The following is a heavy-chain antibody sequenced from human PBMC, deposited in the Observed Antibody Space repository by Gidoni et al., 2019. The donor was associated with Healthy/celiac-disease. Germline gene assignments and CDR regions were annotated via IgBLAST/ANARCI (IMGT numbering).Heavy chain of an antibody. J-gene: IGHJ6*04. CDR1: GYTFTSYA. CDR3: ARDTDFWSGWGMDV. V-gene: IGHV1-3*01. D-gene: IGHD3-3*01. CDR2: INAGNGNT. Sequence: QVQLVQSGAEVKKPGASVKVSCKASGYTFTSYAIHWVRQAPGQRLEWMGWINAGNGNTKYSQKFQGRVTITRDTSASTAYMELSSLRSEDTAVYYCARDTDFWSGWGMDVWGKGTTVTVSS.